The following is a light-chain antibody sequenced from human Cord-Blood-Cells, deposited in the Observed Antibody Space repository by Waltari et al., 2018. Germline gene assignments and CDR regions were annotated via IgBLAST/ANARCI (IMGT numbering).Light chain of an antibody. CDR3: QQRSNWPT. Sequence: EIVLTQSPATLSLSPGERATLSCRASQSVSSYLACYQQKPGQAPRLRIYDASNRATCIPARFSGSGSGTDFSLTISSLEPEYFAVYYCQQRSNWPTFGGGTKVEIK. CDR1: QSVSSY. V-gene: IGKV3-11*01. CDR2: DAS. J-gene: IGKJ4*01.